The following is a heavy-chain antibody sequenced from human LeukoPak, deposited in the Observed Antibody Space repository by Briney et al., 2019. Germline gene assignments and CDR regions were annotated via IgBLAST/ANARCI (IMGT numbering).Heavy chain of an antibody. Sequence: GGSLRLSCAAPGFTFSSYAMSWVRQAPGKGLEWVSAISGSGGSTYYADSVKGRFTISRDNSKNTLYLQMNSLRAEDTAVYYXXKAPHHGMIVVVSYWGQGTLVTVSS. CDR3: XKAPHHGMIVVVSY. CDR2: ISGSGGST. J-gene: IGHJ4*02. CDR1: GFTFSSYA. D-gene: IGHD3-22*01. V-gene: IGHV3-23*01.